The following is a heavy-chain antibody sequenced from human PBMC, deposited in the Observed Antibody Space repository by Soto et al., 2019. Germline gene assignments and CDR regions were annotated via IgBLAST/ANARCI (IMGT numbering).Heavy chain of an antibody. V-gene: IGHV1-69*05. J-gene: IGHJ2*01. CDR1: GGTFSRYA. CDR3: AQTLGLAVAGPGRFDL. CDR2: ITPMFGTA. Sequence: QVQLVQSGAEVKKYGSSVKVSCKASGGTFSRYAISWVRQAPGQGLEWMGGITPMFGTANYAQRFQGRATIPXXDXTXXAYMQLSSLRSDDTAVYYCAQTLGLAVAGPGRFDLWGRGTLVTVSS. D-gene: IGHD6-19*01.